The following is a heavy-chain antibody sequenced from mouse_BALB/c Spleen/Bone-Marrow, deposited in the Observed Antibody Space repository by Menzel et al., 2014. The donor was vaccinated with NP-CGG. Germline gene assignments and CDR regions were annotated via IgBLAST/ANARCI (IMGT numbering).Heavy chain of an antibody. D-gene: IGHD4-1*01. J-gene: IGHJ2*01. Sequence: VNVVESGPELVKPGASVRISCKAAGYTFTSYYIHWVKQRPGQGLEWIGWIYPGNVNTKYNEKFKGKATRTADKSSSTAYFLLSSLTSEDSAVYFCAREANWNFDYWGQGTTLTVSS. V-gene: IGHV1S56*01. CDR3: AREANWNFDY. CDR1: GYTFTSYY. CDR2: IYPGNVNT.